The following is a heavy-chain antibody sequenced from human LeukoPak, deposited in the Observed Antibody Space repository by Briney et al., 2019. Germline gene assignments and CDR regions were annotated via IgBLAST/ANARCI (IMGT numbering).Heavy chain of an antibody. D-gene: IGHD3-22*01. CDR3: ARSRGTMILVDYYFDY. V-gene: IGHV4-59*12. CDR2: IYYSGTT. J-gene: IGHJ4*02. Sequence: SETLSLTCTVSGGSISSYYWSWIRQPPGKGLEWIGYIYYSGTTYYNPSLKSRVTISIDTSKDQFSLKLSSVTAADTAVYYCARSRGTMILVDYYFDYWGQGTLVTVSS. CDR1: GGSISSYY.